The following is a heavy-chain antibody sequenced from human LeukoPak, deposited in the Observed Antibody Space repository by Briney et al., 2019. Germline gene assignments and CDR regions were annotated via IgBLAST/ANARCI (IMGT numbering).Heavy chain of an antibody. V-gene: IGHV3-15*01. J-gene: IGHJ4*02. CDR3: TTNLEVAAAFDY. CDR2: IKTKTDGGTT. D-gene: IGHD2-15*01. Sequence: GGSLRLSCAASGFTFSNAWMSWVRQAPGKGLEWVGRIKTKTDGGTTDYAAPVKGRFTISRDDSKNTLFLQMNSLKTEDTAMYYCTTNLEVAAAFDYWGQGTLVTVSS. CDR1: GFTFSNAW.